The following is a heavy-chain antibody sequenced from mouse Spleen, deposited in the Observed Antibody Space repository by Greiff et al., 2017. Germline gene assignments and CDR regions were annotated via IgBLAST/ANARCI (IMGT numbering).Heavy chain of an antibody. D-gene: IGHD2-1*01. CDR3: ARKDFYYTPFAY. V-gene: IGHV3-6*01. CDR1: GYSITSGYY. CDR2: ISYDGSN. Sequence: EVKLVESGPGLVKPSQSLSLTCSVTGYSITSGYYWNWIRQFPGNKLEWMGYISYDGSNNYNPSLKNRISITRDTSKNQFFLKLNSVTTEDTATYYCARKDFYYTPFAYWGQGTLVTVSA. J-gene: IGHJ3*01.